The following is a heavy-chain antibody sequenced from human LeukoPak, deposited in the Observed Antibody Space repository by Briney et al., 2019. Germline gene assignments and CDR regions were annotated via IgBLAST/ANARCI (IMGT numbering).Heavy chain of an antibody. D-gene: IGHD2-2*01. CDR2: IYSGGST. J-gene: IGHJ6*02. CDR3: ARERCIGTSCSRGMDV. CDR1: GLTVSSNY. Sequence: PGGSLRLSCAASGLTVSSNYMSWVRQAPGKGLEWVSVIYSGGSTYYADSVKGRFIISRDNAKNTLYLQMNSLRAEDTAIFFCARERCIGTSCSRGMDVWGQGTTVTVSS. V-gene: IGHV3-53*01.